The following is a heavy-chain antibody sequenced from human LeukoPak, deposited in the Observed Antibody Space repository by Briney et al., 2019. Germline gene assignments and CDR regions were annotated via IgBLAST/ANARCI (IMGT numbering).Heavy chain of an antibody. D-gene: IGHD3-22*01. Sequence: SETLSLTCTVSGGSISSYYWSWIRQPPGKGLEWIGYIYYSGSTNYNPSLKSRVTISVDTSKNQFSLKLSSVTAADTAVYYCARDYYDSSGHSAFDYWGQGTLVTVSS. CDR1: GGSISSYY. CDR2: IYYSGST. J-gene: IGHJ4*02. V-gene: IGHV4-59*01. CDR3: ARDYYDSSGHSAFDY.